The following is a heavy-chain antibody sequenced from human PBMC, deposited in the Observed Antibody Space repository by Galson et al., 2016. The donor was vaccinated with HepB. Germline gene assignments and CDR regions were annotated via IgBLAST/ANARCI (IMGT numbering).Heavy chain of an antibody. J-gene: IGHJ6*02. CDR1: GGSLRGYY. CDR2: INHTGGT. CDR3: ARGKGLSYYFGMDV. V-gene: IGHV4-34*01. D-gene: IGHD3/OR15-3a*01. Sequence: SETLSLTCAVYGGSLRGYYWTWIRQSPGKGLEWIGEINHTGGTNSKPSLKSRVSIFEDFSKNQFSLNLTSLTAADSGVYFCARGKGLSYYFGMDVWGQGTTVTVSS.